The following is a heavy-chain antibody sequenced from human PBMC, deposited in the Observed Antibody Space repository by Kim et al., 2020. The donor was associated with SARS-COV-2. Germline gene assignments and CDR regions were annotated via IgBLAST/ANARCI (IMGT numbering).Heavy chain of an antibody. CDR3: ARGGYCSGGSCYSPYYFDY. D-gene: IGHD2-15*01. V-gene: IGHV4-31*02. J-gene: IGHJ4*02. Sequence: SRVTISVDTSKNQFSLKLSSVTAADTAVYYCARGGYCSGGSCYSPYYFDYWGQGTLVTVSS.